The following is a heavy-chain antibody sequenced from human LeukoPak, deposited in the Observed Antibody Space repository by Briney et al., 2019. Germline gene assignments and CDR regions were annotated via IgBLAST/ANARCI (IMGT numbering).Heavy chain of an antibody. Sequence: SETLSLTCTVSGGSISSGDYYWSWIRQPPGKGLEWTGYIYYSGSTYYNPSLKSRVTISVDTSKNQFSLKLSSVTAADTAVYYCAREVRYCSGGSCYHDAFDIWGQGTMVTVSS. CDR3: AREVRYCSGGSCYHDAFDI. J-gene: IGHJ3*02. V-gene: IGHV4-30-4*01. CDR1: GGSISSGDYY. CDR2: IYYSGST. D-gene: IGHD2-15*01.